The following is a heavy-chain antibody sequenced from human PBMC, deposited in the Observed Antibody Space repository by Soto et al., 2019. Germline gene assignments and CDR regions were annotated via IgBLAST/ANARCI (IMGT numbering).Heavy chain of an antibody. CDR3: ARGNDFGGNSDAFDV. V-gene: IGHV1-69*12. CDR2: ILPIFGTA. Sequence: QVQLVQSGAEVKKPGSSVKVSCKASGGSFRRETINWVRQAPGQGPEWMGGILPIFGTADYAQKFQGRVTSTADVSTTTTNMELSSLRFEDTAVYYCARGNDFGGNSDAFDVWGQGTMVIVSS. D-gene: IGHD2-15*01. CDR1: GGSFRRET. J-gene: IGHJ3*01.